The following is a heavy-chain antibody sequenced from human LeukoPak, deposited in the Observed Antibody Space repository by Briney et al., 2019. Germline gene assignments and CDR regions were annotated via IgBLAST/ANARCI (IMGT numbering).Heavy chain of an antibody. CDR3: ARDQLYYLGSGSLTVGPFHGMDV. CDR2: IYSGGGT. V-gene: IGHV3-66*01. D-gene: IGHD3-10*01. CDR1: GFTVSSNY. Sequence: GGSLRLSCAASGFTVSSNYMSWVRQAPGRGLEWVSVIYSGGGTYYAESVKGRFTISRDNSKNTLYLQLNSLRAEDTAVYYCARDQLYYLGSGSLTVGPFHGMDVWGQGTTVTVS. J-gene: IGHJ6*02.